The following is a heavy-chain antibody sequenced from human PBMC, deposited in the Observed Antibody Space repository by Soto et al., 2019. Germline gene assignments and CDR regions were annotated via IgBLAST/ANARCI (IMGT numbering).Heavy chain of an antibody. CDR3: ATCRDGYTAGIDY. CDR2: IIPIFGTA. Sequence: GASVKVSCKASGVTFSSYAISWVRQAPGQGLEWMGGIIPIFGTANYAQKFQGRVTITADKSTSTAYMELSSLRSEDTAVYYCATCRDGYTAGIDYWGQGTLVTVSS. D-gene: IGHD5-12*01. CDR1: GVTFSSYA. V-gene: IGHV1-69*06. J-gene: IGHJ4*02.